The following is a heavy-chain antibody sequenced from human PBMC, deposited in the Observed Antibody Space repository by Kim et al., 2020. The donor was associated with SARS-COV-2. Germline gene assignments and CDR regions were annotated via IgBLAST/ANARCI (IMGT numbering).Heavy chain of an antibody. CDR3: ARDDYYGSGSPLIDY. Sequence: QKLQGRVTMTTDTSTSTAYMELRSLRSDDTAVYYCARDDYYGSGSPLIDYWGQGTLVTVSS. V-gene: IGHV1-18*01. D-gene: IGHD3-10*01. J-gene: IGHJ4*02.